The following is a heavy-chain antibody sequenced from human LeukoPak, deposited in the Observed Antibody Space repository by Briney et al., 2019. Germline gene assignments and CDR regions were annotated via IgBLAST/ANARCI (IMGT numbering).Heavy chain of an antibody. CDR3: ATGRIYYDSSGYYQLDY. CDR1: GYTLTELS. Sequence: ASAKVSCKVSGYTLTELSMHWVRQAPGKGLEWMGGFDPEDGETIYAQKFQGRVTMTEDTSTDTAYVELSSLRSEDTAVYYYATGRIYYDSSGYYQLDYWGQGTLVTVSS. V-gene: IGHV1-24*01. CDR2: FDPEDGET. J-gene: IGHJ4*02. D-gene: IGHD3-22*01.